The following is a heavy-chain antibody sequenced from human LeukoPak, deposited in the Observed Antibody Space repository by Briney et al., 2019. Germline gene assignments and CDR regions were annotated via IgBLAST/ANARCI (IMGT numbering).Heavy chain of an antibody. D-gene: IGHD3-22*01. CDR2: ISSSSSTI. V-gene: IGHV3-48*01. CDR1: GFTFSSYS. Sequence: GGSLRLSCAASGFTFSSYSMNWVRQAPGKGLEWVSYISSSSSTIYYADSVKGRFTISRDNAKNSLFLQMNSLRAEDTAVYYCARDQYYYDSSGYSPFDYWGQGTLVTVSS. CDR3: ARDQYYYDSSGYSPFDY. J-gene: IGHJ4*02.